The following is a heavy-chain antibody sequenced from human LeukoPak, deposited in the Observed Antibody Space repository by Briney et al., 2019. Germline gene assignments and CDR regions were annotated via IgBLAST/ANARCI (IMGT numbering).Heavy chain of an antibody. CDR1: GGSFSGYY. D-gene: IGHD3-10*01. Sequence: SETLSLTCAVYGGSFSGYYWSWIRHPPGKGLEWIGEINHSGSTNYNPSLKSRVTISVDTSKNQFSLKLSSVTAADTAVYYCWWFGDDAFDIWGQGTMVTVSS. CDR2: INHSGST. V-gene: IGHV4-34*01. CDR3: WWFGDDAFDI. J-gene: IGHJ3*02.